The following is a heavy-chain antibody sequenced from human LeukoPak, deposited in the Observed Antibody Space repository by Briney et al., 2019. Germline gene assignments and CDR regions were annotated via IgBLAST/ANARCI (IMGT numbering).Heavy chain of an antibody. V-gene: IGHV3-30-3*01. CDR2: ISYDGSNK. CDR3: ARVSEGTTVTRHYFDY. CDR1: GFTFSSYA. D-gene: IGHD4-17*01. J-gene: IGHJ4*02. Sequence: PGRSLRLSCAASGFTFSSYAMHWVRQAPGKGLEWVAVISYDGSNKYYADSVKGRFTISRDNAKNSLYLQMNSLRAEDTAVYYCARVSEGTTVTRHYFDYWGQGTLVTVSS.